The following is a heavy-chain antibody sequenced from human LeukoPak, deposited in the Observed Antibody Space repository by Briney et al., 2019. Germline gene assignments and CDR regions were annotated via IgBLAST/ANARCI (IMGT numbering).Heavy chain of an antibody. V-gene: IGHV3-23*01. D-gene: IGHD1-26*01. Sequence: PGGSLRLSCAASGFTFSNYAMNWVRQAPGKGLEWVSLISGSGVNTYYADSVKGRFTISRDNSKNTVSLQMNSLRGEDTAVYYCAKDVRVGGGGMDVWGQGTLVTVSS. J-gene: IGHJ6*02. CDR2: ISGSGVNT. CDR3: AKDVRVGGGGMDV. CDR1: GFTFSNYA.